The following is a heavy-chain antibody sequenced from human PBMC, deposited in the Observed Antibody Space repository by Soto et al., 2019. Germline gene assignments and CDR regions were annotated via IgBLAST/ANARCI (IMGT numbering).Heavy chain of an antibody. CDR3: ARGYGYSSSWFIDY. J-gene: IGHJ4*02. CDR2: ISYDGSNK. CDR1: GFTFSSYA. Sequence: GGSLRLSCAASGFTFSSYAMHWVRQAPGKGLEWVAVISYDGSNKYYADSVKGRFTISRDNSKNTLYLQMNSLRAEDTAVYYCARGYGYSSSWFIDYWGQGTLVTVSS. V-gene: IGHV3-30-3*01. D-gene: IGHD6-13*01.